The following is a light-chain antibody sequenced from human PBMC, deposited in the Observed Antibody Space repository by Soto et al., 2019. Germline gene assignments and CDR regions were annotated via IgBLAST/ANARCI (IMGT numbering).Light chain of an antibody. Sequence: QSALTQPASVSGSPGQSITISCTGTSSDVGAYKYVSWYQQHPGKAPKLMICDVSSRPSGVSNRFSGSKSGNTASLIISGLQAEDEADYYCISYTRSDTYVFGTGTKLNVL. J-gene: IGLJ1*01. CDR2: DVS. CDR1: SSDVGAYKY. CDR3: ISYTRSDTYV. V-gene: IGLV2-14*01.